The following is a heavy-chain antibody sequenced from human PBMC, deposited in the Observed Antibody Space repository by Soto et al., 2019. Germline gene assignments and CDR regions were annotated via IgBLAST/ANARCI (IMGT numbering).Heavy chain of an antibody. CDR1: GDSVSSNSAA. Sequence: SQTLSLTCAISGDSVSSNSAAWNWIRQSPSRGLEWLGRTYYRSKWYNDYAVSVKSRITINPDTSKNQFSLQLNSVTPEDTAVHYCARAPAGHGDTHYCYYMDVWGKGTTVAVSS. J-gene: IGHJ6*03. CDR3: ARAPAGHGDTHYCYYMDV. D-gene: IGHD5-18*01. CDR2: TYYRSKWYN. V-gene: IGHV6-1*01.